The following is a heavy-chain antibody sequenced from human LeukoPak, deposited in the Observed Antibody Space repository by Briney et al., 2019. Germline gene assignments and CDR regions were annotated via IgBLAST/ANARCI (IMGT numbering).Heavy chain of an antibody. CDR1: GFSLSTSGMC. J-gene: IGHJ4*02. D-gene: IGHD4-17*01. CDR2: IDCDDDK. Sequence: RESGPTLVNPPQTLRLTCTVSGFSLSTSGMCVSWIRQPPGKALEWLARIDCDDDKYYITSLKTRLTISKDTSKNPVVLTMTTLHLLPPRTRSCARQRATTVTTLPFDSWGQGILVTVSS. V-gene: IGHV2-70*11. CDR3: ARQRATTVTTLPFDS.